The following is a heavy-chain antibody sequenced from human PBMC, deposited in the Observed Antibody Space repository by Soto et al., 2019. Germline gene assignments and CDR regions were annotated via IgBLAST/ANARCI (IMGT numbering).Heavy chain of an antibody. Sequence: QVQLVQSGAEVKKPGASVKVSCKASGYTFTSYAMHWLRQAPGQRLDWMGWINAGNGNTKYSQKFQGRVTITRDTSASTAYLELSSLRSEDTAVYYCARDLGGWPDYWGQGTLVTVSS. J-gene: IGHJ4*02. CDR2: INAGNGNT. V-gene: IGHV1-3*01. D-gene: IGHD2-15*01. CDR3: ARDLGGWPDY. CDR1: GYTFTSYA.